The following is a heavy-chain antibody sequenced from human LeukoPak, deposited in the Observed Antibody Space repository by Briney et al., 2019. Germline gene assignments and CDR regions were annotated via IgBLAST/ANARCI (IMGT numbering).Heavy chain of an antibody. CDR3: ARVGYCSSTSCYNFDY. Sequence: ASVKVSCKASGYTFTGYYMHWVRQAPGQGLEWMGWINPNSGGTNYAQKFQGRVTMTRDTFISTAYMELSRLRSDDTAVYYCARVGYCSSTSCYNFDYWGQGTLVTVSS. J-gene: IGHJ4*02. V-gene: IGHV1-2*02. CDR1: GYTFTGYY. CDR2: INPNSGGT. D-gene: IGHD2-2*01.